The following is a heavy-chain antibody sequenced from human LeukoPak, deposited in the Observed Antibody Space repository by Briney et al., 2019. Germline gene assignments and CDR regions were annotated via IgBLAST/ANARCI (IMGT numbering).Heavy chain of an antibody. CDR1: GGSISNYY. Sequence: SETLSLTCTVSGGSISNYYWTWIRQRAGKGLEWIGRIYSSGSTNYNSSLKSRVIMSVDTSKNQFSLNLTSVTAADTAVYYCARDSAERAWDYWGQGTLVTVST. V-gene: IGHV4-4*07. CDR3: ARDSAERAWDY. D-gene: IGHD6-25*01. CDR2: IYSSGST. J-gene: IGHJ4*02.